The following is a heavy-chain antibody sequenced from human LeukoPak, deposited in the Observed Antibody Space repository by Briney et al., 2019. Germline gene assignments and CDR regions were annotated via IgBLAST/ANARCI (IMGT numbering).Heavy chain of an antibody. CDR2: ISSSSDHI. CDR1: GFTFSGYS. D-gene: IGHD3-10*01. CDR3: ARYYYYGSSNYFDY. V-gene: IGHV3-21*01. J-gene: IGHJ4*02. Sequence: NPGGSLRLSCAASGFTFSGYSMNWVRQAPGKGLEWVSSISSSSDHIYYADSVKGRFTVSRDNAKSSLYLQMHSLRAEDTAVYYCARYYYYGSSNYFDYWGQGTLVTVSS.